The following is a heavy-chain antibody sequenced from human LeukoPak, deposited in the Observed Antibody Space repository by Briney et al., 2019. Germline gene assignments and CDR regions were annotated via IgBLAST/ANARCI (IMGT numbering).Heavy chain of an antibody. Sequence: WASVKVSCKASGYTFTSYGISWVRQAPGQGLEWMGWISAYNGNTNYAQKLQGRVTMTTDTSTSTAYMELRSLRSDDTAVYYCARDLPRITMVRGVGSKFDPWGQGTLVTVSS. CDR1: GYTFTSYG. CDR3: ARDLPRITMVRGVGSKFDP. D-gene: IGHD3-10*01. V-gene: IGHV1-18*01. CDR2: ISAYNGNT. J-gene: IGHJ5*02.